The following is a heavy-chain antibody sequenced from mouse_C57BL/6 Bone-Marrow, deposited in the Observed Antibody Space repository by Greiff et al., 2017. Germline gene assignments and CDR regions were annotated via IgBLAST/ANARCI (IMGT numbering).Heavy chain of an antibody. CDR3: TTGTPFAY. Sequence: VQLKESGAELVRPGASVKLSCTASGFNIKDDYMHWVKQRPEQGLEWIGWLDPENGDTEYASKFQGKATITADTSSNTAYLQLSSLTSEDTAVYYCTTGTPFAYWGQGTLVTVSA. CDR1: GFNIKDDY. CDR2: LDPENGDT. V-gene: IGHV14-4*01. D-gene: IGHD4-1*01. J-gene: IGHJ3*01.